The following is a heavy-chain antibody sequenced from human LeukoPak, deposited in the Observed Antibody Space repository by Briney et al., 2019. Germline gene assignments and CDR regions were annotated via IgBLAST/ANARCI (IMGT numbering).Heavy chain of an antibody. V-gene: IGHV1-2*02. Sequence: ASVKVFCKASGYTFTGYYMHWVRQAPGQGLEWMGWINPNSGGTYYAQKFQGRVTMTSDTSISSAYMELSRLRSDDRAVYYCARDLYGGTSATFDYWGQGTLVTVSS. CDR3: ARDLYGGTSATFDY. D-gene: IGHD4-23*01. CDR1: GYTFTGYY. J-gene: IGHJ4*02. CDR2: INPNSGGT.